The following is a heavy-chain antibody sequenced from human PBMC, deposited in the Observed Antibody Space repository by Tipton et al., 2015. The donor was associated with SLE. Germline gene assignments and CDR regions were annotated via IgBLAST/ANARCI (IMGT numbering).Heavy chain of an antibody. CDR2: IYYSGST. D-gene: IGHD7-27*01. CDR1: GGSISSGGYY. V-gene: IGHV4-31*03. Sequence: LRLSCTVSGGSISSGGYYWSWIRQHPGKGLEWIGYIYYSGSTYYNPSLKSRVTISVDTSKNQFSLKLSSVTAADTAVYYCARQDWGSGYFDLWGRGTLVTVSS. CDR3: ARQDWGSGYFDL. J-gene: IGHJ2*01.